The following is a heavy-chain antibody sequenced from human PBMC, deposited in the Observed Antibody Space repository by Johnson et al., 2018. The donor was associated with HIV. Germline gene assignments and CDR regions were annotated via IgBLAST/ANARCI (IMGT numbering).Heavy chain of an antibody. CDR2: IYSGGRT. CDR3: ARSSGSYLDDAFDI. D-gene: IGHD1-26*01. Sequence: VQLVESGGSVVRPGGSLRLSCAASGFTVSSNYMSWVRQAPGKGLEWVSVIYSGGRTYYADSVKGRFTISRDNSKNSLFLQMNSLRAEDTAVYYCARSSGSYLDDAFDIWGQGTMVTVSS. J-gene: IGHJ3*02. CDR1: GFTVSSNY. V-gene: IGHV3-66*01.